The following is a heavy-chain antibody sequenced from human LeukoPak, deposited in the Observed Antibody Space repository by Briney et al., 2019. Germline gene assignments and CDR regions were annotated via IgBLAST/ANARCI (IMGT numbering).Heavy chain of an antibody. D-gene: IGHD1-26*01. V-gene: IGHV1-46*01. J-gene: IGHJ5*02. CDR2: INPSGGST. Sequence: ASVKVSCKASGYTFTSYYMHWVRQAPGQGLEWMGIINPSGGSTSYAQKFQGRVTMTRDMSTSTVYMELSSLRSEDTAVYYCARAVGARLSWFDPWGQGTLVTVSS. CDR1: GYTFTSYY. CDR3: ARAVGARLSWFDP.